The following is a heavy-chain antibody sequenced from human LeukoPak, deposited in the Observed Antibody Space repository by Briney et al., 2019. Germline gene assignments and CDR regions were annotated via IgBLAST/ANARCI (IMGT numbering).Heavy chain of an antibody. CDR1: GGSFSGYY. V-gene: IGHV4-34*01. Sequence: SETLSLTCAVYGGSFSGYYWSWIRQPPGKGLEWIGEINHSGSTNYNPSLKSRVTISVDTSKNQFSLKLSSVTAADTAVYYCARGPHCSGGSCYSPWMLFPRFQREYYYYYYGMDVWGQGTTVTVSS. J-gene: IGHJ6*02. CDR2: INHSGST. D-gene: IGHD2-15*01. CDR3: ARGPHCSGGSCYSPWMLFPRFQREYYYYYYGMDV.